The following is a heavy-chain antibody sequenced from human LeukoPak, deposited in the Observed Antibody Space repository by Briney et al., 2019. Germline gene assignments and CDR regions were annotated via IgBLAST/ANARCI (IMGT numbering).Heavy chain of an antibody. CDR1: GFTFSSYA. V-gene: IGHV3-23*01. J-gene: IGHJ5*02. D-gene: IGHD2-8*02. CDR3: AKDRGGVVTSCWFDP. CDR2: ISGSGGST. Sequence: GGSLRLSCAASGFTFSSYAVSWVRQAPGKGLEWVSAISGSGGSTYYADSVKGRFTISRDNSKNTLYLQMNSLRAEDTAVYYCAKDRGGVVTSCWFDPWGQGTLVTVSS.